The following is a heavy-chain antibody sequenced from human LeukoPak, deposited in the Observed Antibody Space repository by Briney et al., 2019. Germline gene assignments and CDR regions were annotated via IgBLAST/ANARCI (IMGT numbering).Heavy chain of an antibody. CDR2: ISAYNGNT. D-gene: IGHD3-22*01. CDR1: GYTFTSYG. V-gene: IGHV1-18*01. CDR3: ARGRDYYDSSGTRSYYFDY. Sequence: ASVKVSCKASGYTFTSYGISWVRQAPGQGLEWMGWISAYNGNTNYAQKFQGRVTITTDESTSTAYMELSSLRSEDTAVYYCARGRDYYDSSGTRSYYFDYWGQGTLVTVSS. J-gene: IGHJ4*02.